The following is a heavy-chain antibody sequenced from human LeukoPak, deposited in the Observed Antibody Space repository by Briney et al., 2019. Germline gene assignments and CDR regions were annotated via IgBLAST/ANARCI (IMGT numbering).Heavy chain of an antibody. D-gene: IGHD5-12*01. CDR3: ASSREGYSGYDLDY. CDR1: GGSISSGGYS. V-gene: IGHV4-30-2*01. CDR2: IYHSGST. J-gene: IGHJ4*02. Sequence: SQTLSLTCAVSGGSISSGGYSWSWIRHPPGKGLEWIGYIYHSGSTYYNPSLKSRVTISVDRSKNQFSLKLSSVTAADTAVYYCASSREGYSGYDLDYWGQGTLVTVSS.